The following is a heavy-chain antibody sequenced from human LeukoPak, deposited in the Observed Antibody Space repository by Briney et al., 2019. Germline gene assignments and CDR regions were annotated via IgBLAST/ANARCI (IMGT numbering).Heavy chain of an antibody. CDR2: ISSSSSYI. D-gene: IGHD6-19*01. CDR1: GFTFSSYA. J-gene: IGHJ4*02. CDR3: ARWGGSSGWIDY. Sequence: GGSLRLSCAASGFTFSSYAMRWVRQAPGKGLEWVSSISSSSSYIYYADSVKGRFTISRDNAKNSLYLQMNSLRAEDTAVYYCARWGGSSGWIDYWGQGTLVTVSS. V-gene: IGHV3-21*01.